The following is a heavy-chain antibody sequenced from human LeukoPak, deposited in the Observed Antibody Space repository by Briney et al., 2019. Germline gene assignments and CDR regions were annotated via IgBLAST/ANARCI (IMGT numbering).Heavy chain of an antibody. Sequence: ASVKVSCKASGYTFTGYYMHWVRQAPGQGLEWMGWINPNSGGTNYAQKFQGRVTMTWDTSISTAYMELSRLRSDDTAVYYCARTPVGTMVRGGHYYYGMDAWGQGTTVTVSS. CDR3: ARTPVGTMVRGGHYYYGMDA. D-gene: IGHD3-10*01. V-gene: IGHV1-2*02. CDR2: INPNSGGT. J-gene: IGHJ6*02. CDR1: GYTFTGYY.